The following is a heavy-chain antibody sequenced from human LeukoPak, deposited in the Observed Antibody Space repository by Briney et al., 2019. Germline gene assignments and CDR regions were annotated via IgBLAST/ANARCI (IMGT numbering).Heavy chain of an antibody. CDR1: GGSMSSYY. V-gene: IGHV4-59*01. D-gene: IGHD3-16*01. Sequence: SETLSLTCTVSGGSMSSYYWSWIRQPPGKGLEWIGYIYYSGSTNYNPSLKSRVTISVDTSKNQFTLNLSSVTAADTAVYYCARGRYGWLPFDYWGQGTLVTVCS. CDR3: ARGRYGWLPFDY. CDR2: IYYSGST. J-gene: IGHJ4*02.